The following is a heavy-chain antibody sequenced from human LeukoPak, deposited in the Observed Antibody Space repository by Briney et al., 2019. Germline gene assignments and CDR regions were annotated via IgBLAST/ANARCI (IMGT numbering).Heavy chain of an antibody. V-gene: IGHV4-4*02. J-gene: IGHJ3*02. Sequence: SGTLSLTCAVSGGSISSSNWWSWVRQPPGKGLEWIGEIYHSGNTNYNPSLKSRVTILEDKSKNQFSLKLSSVTAADTAVYYCARGLGYCSSTNCHDAFDIWGQGTMVTVSS. CDR3: ARGLGYCSSTNCHDAFDI. D-gene: IGHD2-2*01. CDR2: IYHSGNT. CDR1: GGSISSSNW.